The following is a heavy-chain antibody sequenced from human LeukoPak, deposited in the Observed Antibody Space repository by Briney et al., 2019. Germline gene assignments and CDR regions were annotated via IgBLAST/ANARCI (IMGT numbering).Heavy chain of an antibody. J-gene: IGHJ4*02. Sequence: ASVKVSCKASGYTFTGYYMHWVRQAPGQGLEWTGWINPNSGGINYAQKFQGRVTMTRDTSISTAYMELSRLRSDDTAVYYCAREVPAAIGVPFDYWGQGTLVTVSS. CDR3: AREVPAAIGVPFDY. CDR1: GYTFTGYY. D-gene: IGHD2-2*02. CDR2: INPNSGGI. V-gene: IGHV1-2*02.